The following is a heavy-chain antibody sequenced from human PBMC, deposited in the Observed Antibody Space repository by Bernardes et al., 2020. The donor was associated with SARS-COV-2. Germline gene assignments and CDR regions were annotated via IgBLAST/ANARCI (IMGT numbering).Heavy chain of an antibody. Sequence: LRLSCAASGFTFSYYGMHWVRQAPGKGLEWVAVISYDGSNKYYADSVKGRFTISRDNSKNTLYLQMNSLRAEDTAVYYCAKDFYSYGGDDAFDIWGQGTMVTVSS. CDR2: ISYDGSNK. J-gene: IGHJ3*02. CDR1: GFTFSYYG. CDR3: AKDFYSYGGDDAFDI. D-gene: IGHD5-18*01. V-gene: IGHV3-30*18.